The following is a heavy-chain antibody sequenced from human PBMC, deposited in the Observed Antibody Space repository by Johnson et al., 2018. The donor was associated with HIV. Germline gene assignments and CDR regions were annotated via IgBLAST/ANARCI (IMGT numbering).Heavy chain of an antibody. V-gene: IGHV3-30*02. CDR1: GFTVSSNY. D-gene: IGHD1-26*01. CDR2: IRYDGSNK. CDR3: AKDWSRTVGATLGPGAFDI. J-gene: IGHJ3*02. Sequence: QVQLVESGGGLVQPGGSLRLSCAASGFTVSSNYMSWVRQAPGTGLEWVAFIRYDGSNKYYADSVKGRFTISRDNSKNTLYLQMNSLRAEDTAVYYCAKDWSRTVGATLGPGAFDIWGQGTMVTVSS.